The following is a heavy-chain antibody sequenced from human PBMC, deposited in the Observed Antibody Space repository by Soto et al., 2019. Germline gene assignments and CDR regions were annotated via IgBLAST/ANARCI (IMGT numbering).Heavy chain of an antibody. Sequence: SETLSLTCAVYGGSFSGYYWSWIRQPPGKGLEWIGEINHSGSTNYNPSLKSRVTISVDTSKNQFSLKLSSVTAADTAVYYCARGLLRARLDYWGQGTLVTVSS. J-gene: IGHJ4*02. CDR1: GGSFSGYY. V-gene: IGHV4-34*01. D-gene: IGHD1-26*01. CDR2: INHSGST. CDR3: ARGLLRARLDY.